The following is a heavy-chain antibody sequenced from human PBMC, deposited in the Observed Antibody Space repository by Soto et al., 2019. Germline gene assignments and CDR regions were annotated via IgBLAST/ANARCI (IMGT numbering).Heavy chain of an antibody. V-gene: IGHV3-7*05. CDR2: TKQDGSEK. J-gene: IGHJ4*02. CDR1: GFTFNTYW. Sequence: EVQLVESGGGLVQPGGSLRLSCAASGFTFNTYWMSWVRQAPGKGPEWLANTKQDGSEKHYLGSVKGRFTIFRDNAKNSLYLQMNSLRAEDTAMYYCARKGPPDYWGQGTLVSVSS. CDR3: ARKGPPDY.